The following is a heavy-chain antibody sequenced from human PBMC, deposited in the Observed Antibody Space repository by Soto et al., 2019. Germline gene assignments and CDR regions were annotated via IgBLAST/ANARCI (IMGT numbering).Heavy chain of an antibody. D-gene: IGHD4-17*01. CDR3: ARRRGLDYGDFH. CDR2: IIPIFGTA. J-gene: IGHJ4*02. V-gene: IGHV1-69*13. CDR1: GGTFSSYA. Sequence: GASVKVSFKASGGTFSSYAISWLRQAPGQGLEWMGGIIPIFGTANYAQKFQGRVTITADESTSTAYMELSSLRSEDTAVYYCARRRGLDYGDFHWGQGTLVTVSS.